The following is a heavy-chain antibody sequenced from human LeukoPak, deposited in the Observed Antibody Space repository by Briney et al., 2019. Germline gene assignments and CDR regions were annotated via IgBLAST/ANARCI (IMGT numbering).Heavy chain of an antibody. CDR3: ARAPYYYDSSGQPEDDAFDI. CDR2: INHSGST. CDR1: GGSFSGYY. D-gene: IGHD3-22*01. J-gene: IGHJ3*02. Sequence: SETLSLTCAVYGGSFSGYYWSWIRQPPGKGLEWIGEINHSGSTNYNPSLKSRVTISVDTSKNQFSLKLSSVTAADTAVYYCARAPYYYDSSGQPEDDAFDIWGQGTMVTVSS. V-gene: IGHV4-34*01.